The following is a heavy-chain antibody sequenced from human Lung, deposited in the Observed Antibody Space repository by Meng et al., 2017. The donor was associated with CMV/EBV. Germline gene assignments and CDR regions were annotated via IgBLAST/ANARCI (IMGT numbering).Heavy chain of an antibody. J-gene: IGHJ4*02. CDR3: ARGINGGCGD. CDR1: GAIVTSNSAA. V-gene: IGHV6-1*01. Sequence: LKPSGHGHVTPSHTLPLTCAISGAIVTSNSAAWHWIRQSPSRGLEWLGRTYYRSKWYHEYAVSVKSRITISPDTPKNQFSLQLNSMTPEDTAVYYCARGINGGCGDWGQGTLVTVSS. CDR2: TYYRSKWYH. D-gene: IGHD4-23*01.